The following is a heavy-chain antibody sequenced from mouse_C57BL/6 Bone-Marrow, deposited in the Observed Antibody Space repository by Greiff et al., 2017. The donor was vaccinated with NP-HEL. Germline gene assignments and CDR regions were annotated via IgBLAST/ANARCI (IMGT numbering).Heavy chain of an antibody. D-gene: IGHD1-1*01. V-gene: IGHV1-75*01. CDR1: GYTFTDYY. CDR3: ARNPTITTVQSWVVYDG. Sequence: QVQLQQSGPELVKPGASVKISCKASGYTFTDYYINWVKQRPGQGLEWIGWIFPGSGGTYYNEKFKGKATLTVAKSSSTAYMLLRSLTSAESAVYCCARNPTITTVQSWVVYDGWGNGTTLTVSS. J-gene: IGHJ2*01. CDR2: IFPGSGGT.